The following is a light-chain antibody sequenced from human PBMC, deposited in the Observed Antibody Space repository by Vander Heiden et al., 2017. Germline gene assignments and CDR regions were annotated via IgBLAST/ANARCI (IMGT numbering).Light chain of an antibody. CDR1: SSNIGAGYD. CDR2: GNS. CDR3: QSYDSSQRV. V-gene: IGLV1-40*01. J-gene: IGLJ3*02. Sequence: QSVLTQPPSVSGAPGQRVTISCTGSSSNIGAGYDVHWYQQLPGTAPKRLIYGNSNRPSGVPDRFSGSKSGTSASLAITGLQAEDEADYYCQSYDSSQRVFGGGTKLTVL.